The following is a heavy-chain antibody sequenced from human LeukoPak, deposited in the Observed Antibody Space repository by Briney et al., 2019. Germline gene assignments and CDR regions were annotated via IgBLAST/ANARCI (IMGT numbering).Heavy chain of an antibody. D-gene: IGHD2-2*01. CDR1: GGSFSGYY. V-gene: IGHV4-34*01. CDR3: ATSKYQLLLDAFDI. J-gene: IGHJ3*02. CDR2: INHSGST. Sequence: SETPSLTCAVYGGSFSGYYWSWIRQPPGTGLVWIGEINHSGSTNYNPSLKSRVSISVDTSKNQFSLKLSSVTAADTAVYYCATSKYQLLLDAFDIWGQGTMVTVSS.